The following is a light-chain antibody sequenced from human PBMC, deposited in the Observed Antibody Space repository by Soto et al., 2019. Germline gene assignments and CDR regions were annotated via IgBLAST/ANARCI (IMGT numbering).Light chain of an antibody. CDR1: SSDVGSYNL. Sequence: QSVLTQPASVSGSPGQSITISCTGTSSDVGSYNLVSWYQQHPGKDPKLMIYEVSKRPSGVSNRFSGSKSGNTASLTISGLQAEDEADYYCCSYAGRSTFALGFGGGTKLTV. CDR2: EVS. CDR3: CSYAGRSTFALG. V-gene: IGLV2-23*02. J-gene: IGLJ3*02.